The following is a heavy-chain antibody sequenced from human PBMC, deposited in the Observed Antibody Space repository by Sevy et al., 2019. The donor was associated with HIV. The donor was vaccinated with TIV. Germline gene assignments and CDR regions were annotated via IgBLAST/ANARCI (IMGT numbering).Heavy chain of an antibody. CDR3: ASYQYDRSGYYFDY. Sequence: GESLKISCKGSGYSFTSYLIGWVRQMPGKGLEWMGIIYPSDSNTRYSPSFQGQVTISADKSISTAYLQWSSLKASDTAMYYCASYQYDRSGYYFDYWGQGTLVTVSS. D-gene: IGHD3-22*01. CDR1: GYSFTSYL. CDR2: IYPSDSNT. V-gene: IGHV5-51*01. J-gene: IGHJ4*02.